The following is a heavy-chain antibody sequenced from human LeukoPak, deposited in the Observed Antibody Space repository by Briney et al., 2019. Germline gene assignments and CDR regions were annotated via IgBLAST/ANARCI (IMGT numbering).Heavy chain of an antibody. CDR1: GGSFSGYY. Sequence: SETLSLTCAVYGGSFSGYYWSWIRQPPGKGLEWIGEINHSGSTNYNPSPKSRVTISVDTSKNQFSLKLSSVTAADTAVYYCARAFYSSSWYHKEDFFDYWGQGTPVTVSS. D-gene: IGHD6-13*01. J-gene: IGHJ4*02. CDR2: INHSGST. V-gene: IGHV4-34*01. CDR3: ARAFYSSSWYHKEDFFDY.